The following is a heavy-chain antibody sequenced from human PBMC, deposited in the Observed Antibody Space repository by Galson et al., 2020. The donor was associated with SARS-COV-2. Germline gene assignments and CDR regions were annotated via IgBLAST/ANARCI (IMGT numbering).Heavy chain of an antibody. Sequence: ETSETLSLTCAVYGGSLSGYYWSWVRQPPGKGLEWIGEINHSGGTIYNPSLTSRVTISLDTSKNQFSLKLTSVTAVDTAMYYCARAVGKKYQLLKRRAGQGRYYAGMDVWGQGTTVTVSS. CDR3: ARAVGKKYQLLKRRAGQGRYYAGMDV. CDR1: GGSLSGYY. D-gene: IGHD2-2*01. V-gene: IGHV4-34*01. J-gene: IGHJ6*02. CDR2: INHSGGT.